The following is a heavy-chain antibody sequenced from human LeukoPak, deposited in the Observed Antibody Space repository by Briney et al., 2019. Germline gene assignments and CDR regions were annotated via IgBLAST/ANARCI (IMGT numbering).Heavy chain of an antibody. J-gene: IGHJ3*02. D-gene: IGHD1-26*01. Sequence: GESLKISCQGSGYNFPSRWIGWVRQMPGKGLEWMGIIYPDDSDTRYSPSFQGQVTISADKSINTAYLQWSSLKASDTAMYYCARLGTWESSNAFDIWGQGTMVTVSS. CDR2: IYPDDSDT. CDR1: GYNFPSRW. CDR3: ARLGTWESSNAFDI. V-gene: IGHV5-51*01.